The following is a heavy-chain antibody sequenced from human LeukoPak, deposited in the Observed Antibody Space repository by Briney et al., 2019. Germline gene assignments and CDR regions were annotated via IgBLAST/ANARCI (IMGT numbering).Heavy chain of an antibody. Sequence: GGSLRLSCASSGLILPPHTINWLRQAPGKGLEWVSSISSSSSYIYYADSVKGRFTISRDNAKNSLYLQMNSLTAEQTAFYYCASSLTAAGTGGWFDPWGQGTLVTVSS. J-gene: IGHJ5*02. CDR1: GLILPPHT. CDR3: ASSLTAAGTGGWFDP. CDR2: ISSSSSYI. V-gene: IGHV3-21*01. D-gene: IGHD6-13*01.